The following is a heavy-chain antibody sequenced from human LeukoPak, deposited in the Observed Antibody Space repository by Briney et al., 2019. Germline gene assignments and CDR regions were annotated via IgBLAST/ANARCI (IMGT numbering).Heavy chain of an antibody. D-gene: IGHD6-13*01. J-gene: IGHJ4*02. CDR2: INPNSGGT. Sequence: GASVKVSCKASGYSFTSYDINWVRQAPGQGLEWMGWINPNSGGTNYAQKFQGRVTMTGDTSISTAYMELSRLRSDDTAVYYCARAKQQLLVYWGQGTLVTVSS. V-gene: IGHV1-2*02. CDR1: GYSFTSYD. CDR3: ARAKQQLLVY.